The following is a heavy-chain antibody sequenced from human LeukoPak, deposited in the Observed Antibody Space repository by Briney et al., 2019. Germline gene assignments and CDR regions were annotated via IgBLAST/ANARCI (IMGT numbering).Heavy chain of an antibody. CDR2: IYYSGST. V-gene: IGHV4-39*07. D-gene: IGHD5-18*01. Sequence: SETLSLTCTVSGGSLSSSAYYWGWIRQPPGKGLEWIGSIYYSGSTYYNPSLKSRVTISVDTSKNQFSLKLGSVTAADTAVYYCAREPGTRNTADYWGQGTLVTVSS. J-gene: IGHJ4*02. CDR3: AREPGTRNTADY. CDR1: GGSLSSSAYY.